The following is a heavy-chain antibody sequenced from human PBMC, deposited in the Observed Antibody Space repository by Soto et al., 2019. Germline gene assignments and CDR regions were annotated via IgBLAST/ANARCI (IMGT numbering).Heavy chain of an antibody. Sequence: QVQLQESGPGLVKPSETLSLTCTVSGGSISSYYWSWIRQPPGKGLEWIGYIYYSGSTNYNPSLKSRVTISVDTSKNQFSLKLSSVTAADTAVYYCARNLGRKNYYYYYYMDVWGKGTTVTVSS. CDR1: GGSISSYY. J-gene: IGHJ6*03. V-gene: IGHV4-59*01. CDR3: ARNLGRKNYYYYYYMDV. D-gene: IGHD1-26*01. CDR2: IYYSGST.